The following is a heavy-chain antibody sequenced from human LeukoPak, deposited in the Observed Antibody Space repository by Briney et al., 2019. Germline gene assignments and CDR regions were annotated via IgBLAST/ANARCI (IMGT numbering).Heavy chain of an antibody. V-gene: IGHV1-46*01. D-gene: IGHD2-2*01. CDR3: ARGIGYCSSTSCQYYFDY. CDR1: GYTFTSYY. CDR2: INPSGGST. Sequence: ASVKVSCKASGYTFTSYYMHWVRQAPGQGLEWMGIINPSGGSTSYAQKFQGRVTMTRDMSTSTVYMELSSLRSEDTAVYYCARGIGYCSSTSCQYYFDYWGQGTLVTVSS. J-gene: IGHJ4*02.